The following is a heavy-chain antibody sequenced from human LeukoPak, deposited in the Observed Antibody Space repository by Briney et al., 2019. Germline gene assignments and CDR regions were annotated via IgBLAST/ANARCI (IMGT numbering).Heavy chain of an antibody. Sequence: SQTLSLTCAISGDSVSRKSVSWSWIRQSPSGGLEFLGRTRYRSTWMTFYSLSVQSRMTINADTSRNHVSLRLNSVTPEDTALYYCVRDFNWGFDYWGQGTLVTVSS. CDR3: VRDFNWGFDY. CDR1: GDSVSRKSVS. D-gene: IGHD7-27*01. V-gene: IGHV6-1*01. J-gene: IGHJ4*02. CDR2: TRYRSTWMT.